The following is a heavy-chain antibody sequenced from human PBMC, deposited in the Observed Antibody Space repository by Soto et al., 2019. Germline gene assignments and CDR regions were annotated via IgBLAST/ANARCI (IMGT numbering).Heavy chain of an antibody. Sequence: ASVKVSCKASGYTFTGYYMHWVRQAPGQGLEWMGWINPNSGGTNYAQKFQGWVTMTRETSISTAYMELSRLRSDDTAVYYCARDRLGSSTSWSENHYYGMDVWGQGTTVTVSS. D-gene: IGHD2-2*01. V-gene: IGHV1-2*04. J-gene: IGHJ6*02. CDR2: INPNSGGT. CDR3: ARDRLGSSTSWSENHYYGMDV. CDR1: GYTFTGYY.